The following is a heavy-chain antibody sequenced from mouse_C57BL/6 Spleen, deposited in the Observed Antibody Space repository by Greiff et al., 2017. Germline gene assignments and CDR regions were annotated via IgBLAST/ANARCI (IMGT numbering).Heavy chain of an antibody. Sequence: QVHVKQSGAELVKPGASVKISCKASGYAFSSYWMNWVKQRPGKGLEWIGQIYPGDGDTNYNGKFKGKATLTADTYSSTAYMQLSSLTSEDSAVYFCARSSGYYGSSAKGFADWGQGTLVNVSA. CDR2: IYPGDGDT. V-gene: IGHV1-80*01. J-gene: IGHJ3*01. CDR3: ARSSGYYGSSAKGFAD. D-gene: IGHD1-1*01. CDR1: GYAFSSYW.